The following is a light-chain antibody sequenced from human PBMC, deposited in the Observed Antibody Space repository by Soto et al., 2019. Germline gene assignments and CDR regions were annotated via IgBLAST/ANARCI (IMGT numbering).Light chain of an antibody. CDR3: LQCNSYPRT. Sequence: DIQMTQFPSTMSASVGDRVTITCRASQSISSCLAWYQQKPGNAPKLLIYRASTLERGVPSRFSGSGSGTEFTLTISSLQPDDFATYYCLQCNSYPRTFGQGTKVEVK. CDR2: RAS. J-gene: IGKJ1*01. CDR1: QSISSC. V-gene: IGKV1-5*03.